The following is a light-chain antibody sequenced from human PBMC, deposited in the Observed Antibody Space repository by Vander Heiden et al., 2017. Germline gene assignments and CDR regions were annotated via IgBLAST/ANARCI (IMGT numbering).Light chain of an antibody. V-gene: IGKV1-39*01. CDR2: AAS. CDR3: QQSYSTPRT. Sequence: LEMTQSASSVSASVGDRDVITCRASQSISSYLNWYQQKPGKAPKLLIYAASSLQSGVPSRFSGSGSGTDFTLTISSLQPEDFATYYCQQSYSTPRTFGQGTKVEIK. J-gene: IGKJ1*01. CDR1: QSISSY.